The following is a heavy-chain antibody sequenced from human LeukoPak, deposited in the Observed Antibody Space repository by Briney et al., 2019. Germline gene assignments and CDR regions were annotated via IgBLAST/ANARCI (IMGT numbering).Heavy chain of an antibody. J-gene: IGHJ4*02. Sequence: SETLSLTCTVSGDSINNLFWSWIRQPPGKGLEWIGYIYYSGNTNYNPSLKSRVTISADTSKNQFSLKLNSVTAADTAVYYCARDSSGFGSLPGYWGQGTLVTVSS. CDR3: ARDSSGFGSLPGY. V-gene: IGHV4-59*11. CDR1: GDSINNLF. D-gene: IGHD3-22*01. CDR2: IYYSGNT.